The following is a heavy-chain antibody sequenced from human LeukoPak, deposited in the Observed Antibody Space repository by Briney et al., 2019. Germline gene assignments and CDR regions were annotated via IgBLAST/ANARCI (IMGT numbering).Heavy chain of an antibody. Sequence: GGSLRLSCAASGFTLPAYWMHWVRQAPGEGLEWDARIKGDGSATHYADSVKGRFTISRDNAKNTLYLQMNSLGAEDTAVYYCAELGITMIGGVWGKGTTVTISS. D-gene: IGHD3-10*02. CDR3: AELGITMIGGV. V-gene: IGHV3-74*01. CDR1: GFTLPAYW. J-gene: IGHJ6*04. CDR2: IKGDGSAT.